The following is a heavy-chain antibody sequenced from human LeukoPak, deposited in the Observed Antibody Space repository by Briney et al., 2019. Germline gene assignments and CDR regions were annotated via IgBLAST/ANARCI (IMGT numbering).Heavy chain of an antibody. J-gene: IGHJ4*02. CDR3: ARDRYYYDSTGYYFDY. D-gene: IGHD3-22*01. CDR1: GGSISSSSYY. V-gene: IGHV4-39*07. Sequence: SETLSLTCTVSGGSISSSSYYWGWIRQPPGRGLEWIGNIYYSGSTNYNPSLKSRVTISVDTSKNQFSLKLSSVTAADTAVYYCARDRYYYDSTGYYFDYWGQGTLVTVSS. CDR2: IYYSGST.